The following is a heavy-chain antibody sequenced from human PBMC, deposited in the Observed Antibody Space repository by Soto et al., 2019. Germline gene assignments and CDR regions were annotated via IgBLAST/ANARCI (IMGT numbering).Heavy chain of an antibody. D-gene: IGHD5-18*01. V-gene: IGHV4-4*02. J-gene: IGHJ4*01. CDR1: GGSISSSNW. Sequence: PSETLSLTCAVSGGSISSSNWWSWVRQPPGKGLEWIGKVYHSGSTDYNPSLRSRVTISVDKSRNQFSLKLSSVTAADTAVYYCARLGTKAMVPSYFDYWGHATLVT. CDR2: VYHSGST. CDR3: ARLGTKAMVPSYFDY.